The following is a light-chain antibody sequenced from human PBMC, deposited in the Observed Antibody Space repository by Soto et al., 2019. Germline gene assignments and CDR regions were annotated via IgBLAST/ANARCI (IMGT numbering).Light chain of an antibody. V-gene: IGKV3-15*01. CDR3: QQYDRWPVT. CDR1: QSVTTN. Sequence: VMTQSQATLSVSPGERVTFSFMASQSVTTNLAWYQHKPGQSPRLLISDASTGASGIPPRFSGSGSGTEFTLTIDRLQSADFAVYYCQQYDRWPVTFGGGTKVDIK. CDR2: DAS. J-gene: IGKJ4*01.